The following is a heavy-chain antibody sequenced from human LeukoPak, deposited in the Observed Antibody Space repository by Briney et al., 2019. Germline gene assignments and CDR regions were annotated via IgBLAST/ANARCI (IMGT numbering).Heavy chain of an antibody. CDR1: GYSFTSYG. CDR2: ISAYNGNT. CDR3: VLVVVAATNYYYGMDV. V-gene: IGHV1-18*01. J-gene: IGHJ6*02. D-gene: IGHD2-15*01. Sequence: GASVTVSCKASGYSFTSYGISRVRQAPGQGLEWMGWISAYNGNTNYAQKLQGRVTMTTDTSTSTAYMELRSLRSDDTAVYYCVLVVVAATNYYYGMDVWGQGTTVTVSS.